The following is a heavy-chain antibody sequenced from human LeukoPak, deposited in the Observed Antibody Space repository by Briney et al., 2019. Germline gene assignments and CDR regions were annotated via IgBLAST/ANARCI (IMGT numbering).Heavy chain of an antibody. D-gene: IGHD3-10*01. CDR3: AKDPRWFGELLQGTYFDY. Sequence: GGSLRLSCAASGFTFSSYGMHWVRQAPGKGLEWVAVISYDGSNKYYADYMKGRFTISRDNSKNTLYLQMNSLRAEDTAVYYCAKDPRWFGELLQGTYFDYWGQGTLVTVSS. CDR2: ISYDGSNK. J-gene: IGHJ4*02. CDR1: GFTFSSYG. V-gene: IGHV3-30*18.